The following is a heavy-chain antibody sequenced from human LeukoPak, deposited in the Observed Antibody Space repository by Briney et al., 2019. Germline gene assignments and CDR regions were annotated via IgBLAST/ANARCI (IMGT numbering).Heavy chain of an antibody. CDR1: GGSFSGYY. V-gene: IGHV4-34*01. J-gene: IGHJ4*02. Sequence: SETLSLTCAVYGGSFSGYYWSWIRQPPGKGLEWIGEINHSGSTNYNPSLKSRVAISVDTSKNQFSLKLSSVTAADTAVYYCARSSGYSYGYGGLYFDYWGQGTLVTVSS. D-gene: IGHD5-18*01. CDR2: INHSGST. CDR3: ARSSGYSYGYGGLYFDY.